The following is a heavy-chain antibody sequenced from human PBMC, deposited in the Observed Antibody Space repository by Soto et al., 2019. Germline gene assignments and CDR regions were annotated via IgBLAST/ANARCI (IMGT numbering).Heavy chain of an antibody. Sequence: EVQLLESGGGLVQPGGSPRLSCAASGFTFTNYAMSWVRLAPGKGLEWVSAISDSGGYTYYADSAKGRFTISRDNSKNTLYLQMNSLRPEDTAIYYCAKVMAVGPTTIDYWGQGTLVTVSS. CDR2: ISDSGGYT. D-gene: IGHD1-26*01. J-gene: IGHJ4*02. V-gene: IGHV3-23*01. CDR1: GFTFTNYA. CDR3: AKVMAVGPTTIDY.